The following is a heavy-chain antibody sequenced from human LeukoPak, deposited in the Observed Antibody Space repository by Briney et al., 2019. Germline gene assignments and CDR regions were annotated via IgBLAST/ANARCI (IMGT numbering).Heavy chain of an antibody. CDR2: INWNGGST. J-gene: IGHJ4*02. CDR3: ARAHFSGSFGY. D-gene: IGHD1-26*01. CDR1: GFIFDDYG. V-gene: IGHV3-20*04. Sequence: GGSLRLSCAASGFIFDDYGMSWVRQAPGKGLEWVSGINWNGGSTSYADSVKGRFTISRDSAKNSLYLQMNSLRAEDTAFYYCARAHFSGSFGYWGQGTLVTVSS.